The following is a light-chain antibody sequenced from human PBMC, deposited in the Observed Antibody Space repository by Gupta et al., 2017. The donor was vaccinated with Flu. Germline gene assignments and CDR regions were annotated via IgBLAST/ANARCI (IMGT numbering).Light chain of an antibody. Sequence: EIELTQSPGSLSLSPGERATLSCRASQSVSSSYLALYHQKPGQAPRLLFYGASNRATGIPDRFSRSRSGTDFTLTISRLEPEDFAVYYCQQYDSSPEGFGQGTKLEIK. J-gene: IGKJ2*03. CDR2: GAS. CDR3: QQYDSSPEG. V-gene: IGKV3-20*01. CDR1: QSVSSSY.